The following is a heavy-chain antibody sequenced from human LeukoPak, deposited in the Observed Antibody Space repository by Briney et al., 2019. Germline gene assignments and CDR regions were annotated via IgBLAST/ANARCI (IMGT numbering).Heavy chain of an antibody. CDR3: ARDKGGMVPFDH. CDR1: GFTFSDYY. CDR2: INQGGET. D-gene: IGHD3-10*01. V-gene: IGHV3-7*01. J-gene: IGHJ4*02. Sequence: GGSLRLSCAASGFTFSDYYMSWIRQAPGKGLEWVANINQGGETDYVDSVKGRFTIARDDSKNLLYLQMNSLRPEDTAMYFCARDKGGMVPFDHWGQGTLVTVSS.